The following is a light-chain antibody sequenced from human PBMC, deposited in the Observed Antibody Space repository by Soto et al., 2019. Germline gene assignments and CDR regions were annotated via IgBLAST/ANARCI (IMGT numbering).Light chain of an antibody. J-gene: IGKJ4*01. Sequence: EIVLTQAPGTLCLSPGERATLSCRASQSVSSTYFAWYQQKPGQSPRLLIYGASSRATGVPDRFSGSGSGTDFTLTISRLEPEDFAVYYCQQYSSSPPLTFGGGTKVDIK. CDR3: QQYSSSPPLT. V-gene: IGKV3-20*01. CDR1: QSVSSTY. CDR2: GAS.